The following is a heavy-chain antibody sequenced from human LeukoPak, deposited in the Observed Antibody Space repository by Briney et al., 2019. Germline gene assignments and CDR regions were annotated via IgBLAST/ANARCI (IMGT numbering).Heavy chain of an antibody. J-gene: IGHJ4*02. D-gene: IGHD3-3*01. CDR3: ARRGGGRITIFGVVIPFDY. Sequence: PSETLSLTCAVSGYSISSGYYWGWIRQPPGKGLEWIGSIYHSGSTYYNPSLKSRVTISVDTSKNQFSLKLSSVTAADTAVYYCARRGGGRITIFGVVIPFDYWGQGTLVTVSS. CDR2: IYHSGST. V-gene: IGHV4-38-2*01. CDR1: GYSISSGYY.